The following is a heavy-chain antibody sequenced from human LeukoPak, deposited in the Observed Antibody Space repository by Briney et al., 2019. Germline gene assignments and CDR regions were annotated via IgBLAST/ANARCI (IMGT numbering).Heavy chain of an antibody. J-gene: IGHJ4*02. CDR2: ISWNSGSI. CDR1: GFTFDDYA. Sequence: CRSLRLSCAASGFTFDDYAMHWVRQAPGKGLECVSGISWNSGSIGYADSVKGRFTISRDNAKNSLYLQMNSLRAEDTALYYCAKDKEDYGDHYFDYWGQGTLVTVSS. CDR3: AKDKEDYGDHYFDY. V-gene: IGHV3-9*01. D-gene: IGHD4-17*01.